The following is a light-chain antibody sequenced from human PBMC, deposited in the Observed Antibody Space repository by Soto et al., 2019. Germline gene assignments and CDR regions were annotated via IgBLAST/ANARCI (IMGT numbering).Light chain of an antibody. V-gene: IGKV3-20*01. CDR1: QTVSSSY. Sequence: ETVLTQSPGTLSLSPGERATLSCRASQTVSSSYLAWYQQKPGQAPRLLIYGASSSATGIPDRFSGSGSGTNLTITISRLEPEDFAVYYCQQYCQQYGSSPPSWTFGQGTKVEIK. CDR3: QQYCQQYGSSPPSWT. CDR2: GAS. J-gene: IGKJ1*01.